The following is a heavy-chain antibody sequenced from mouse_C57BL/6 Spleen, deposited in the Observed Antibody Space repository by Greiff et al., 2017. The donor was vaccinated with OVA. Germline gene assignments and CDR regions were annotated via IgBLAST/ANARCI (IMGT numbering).Heavy chain of an antibody. CDR1: GYAFSSSW. V-gene: IGHV1-82*01. CDR3: AKTDYAEPLFAY. Sequence: VQVVESGPELVKPGASVKISCKASGYAFSSSWLNWVKQRPGKGLEWIGRIYPGDGDTNSYGKFKGKATLTADKASSTAYMQLSSLTSEDSAVYFCAKTDYAEPLFAYWGQGTLVTVSA. CDR2: IYPGDGDT. D-gene: IGHD1-1*02. J-gene: IGHJ3*01.